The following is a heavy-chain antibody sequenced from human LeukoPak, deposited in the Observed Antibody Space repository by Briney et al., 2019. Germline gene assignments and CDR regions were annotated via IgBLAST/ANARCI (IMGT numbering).Heavy chain of an antibody. Sequence: PGGSLKLSCAASGFNFSGSAMHWVRQASGKGLEWVGRIRTKSNNYATAYAASLKGRFTISRDDLKNTLYLQMNSLRAEDTAVYYCARDRQGLVVAAIPLAFDIWGQGTMVTVSS. D-gene: IGHD2-15*01. V-gene: IGHV3-73*01. CDR1: GFNFSGSA. CDR2: IRTKSNNYAT. J-gene: IGHJ3*02. CDR3: ARDRQGLVVAAIPLAFDI.